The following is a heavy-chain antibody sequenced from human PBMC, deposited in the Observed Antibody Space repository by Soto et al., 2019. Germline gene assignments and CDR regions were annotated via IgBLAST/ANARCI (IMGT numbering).Heavy chain of an antibody. CDR1: GFTFSSYG. V-gene: IGHV3-30*18. D-gene: IGHD2-21*02. CDR2: ISYDGSNK. CDR3: AKGDCGGDCYSCDGFDI. Sequence: QVQLVESGGGVVQPGRSLRLSCAASGFTFSSYGMHWVRQAPGKGLEWVAVISYDGSNKYYADSVKGRFTISRDNSKNALSLQMNSLRAEDTAVYYCAKGDCGGDCYSCDGFDIWGQGTMVTVSS. J-gene: IGHJ3*02.